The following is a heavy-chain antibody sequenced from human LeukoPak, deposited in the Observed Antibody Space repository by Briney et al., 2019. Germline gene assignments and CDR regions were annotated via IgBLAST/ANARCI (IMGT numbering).Heavy chain of an antibody. J-gene: IGHJ6*02. D-gene: IGHD2/OR15-2a*01. CDR1: GFTFSNYY. CDR3: TKDGAAKAPPEVIAV. CDR2: INHDGIEK. Sequence: GGSLRLSCTASGFTFSNYYMSWVRQAPGKGLEWVANINHDGIEKNYVDSVKGRFTISRDNTKSSLYLQMNSLRAEDPAVYYCTKDGAAKAPPEVIAVWGQGTTVTVSS. V-gene: IGHV3-7*01.